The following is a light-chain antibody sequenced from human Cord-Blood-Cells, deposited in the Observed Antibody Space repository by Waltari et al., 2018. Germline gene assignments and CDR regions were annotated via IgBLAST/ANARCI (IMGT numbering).Light chain of an antibody. Sequence: QSALTQPASVSGSPGQSITISCTGTSSDVGSYNLVSWYQQHPGKAPKLMIYEGSKRPSGVSNRFAGSKSGNTASLTISGHQAEDEADSYCCSYAGSWVFGGGTKLTVL. CDR1: SSDVGSYNL. CDR3: CSYAGSWV. V-gene: IGLV2-23*01. J-gene: IGLJ3*02. CDR2: EGS.